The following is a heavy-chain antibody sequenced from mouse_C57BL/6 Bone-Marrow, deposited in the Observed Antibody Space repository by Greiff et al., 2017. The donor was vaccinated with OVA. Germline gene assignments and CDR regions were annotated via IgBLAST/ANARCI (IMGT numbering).Heavy chain of an antibody. J-gene: IGHJ3*01. Sequence: EVNLVESGGGLVQPKGSLKLSCAASGFSFNTYAMNWVRQAPGKGLEWVARIRSKSNNYATYYADSVKDRFTISRDDSESMLYLQMNNLKTEDTAMYYCVRHGYYDYDGFAYWGQGTLVTVSA. CDR2: IRSKSNNYAT. CDR1: GFSFNTYA. CDR3: VRHGYYDYDGFAY. V-gene: IGHV10-1*01. D-gene: IGHD2-4*01.